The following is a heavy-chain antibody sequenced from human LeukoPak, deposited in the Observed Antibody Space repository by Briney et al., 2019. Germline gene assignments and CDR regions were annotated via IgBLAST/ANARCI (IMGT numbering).Heavy chain of an antibody. CDR1: GFTFSSYA. D-gene: IGHD3-10*01. V-gene: IGHV3-23*01. CDR2: ISGSGGST. Sequence: GGSLRLSCAASGFTFSSYAMSWVRQAPGKGLEWVSAISGSGGSTYYADSVKGRFTISRDNSKNTLYLQMNSLRAEDTAVYYCANQFYGSGSYLPDYWGQGTLVTVSS. CDR3: ANQFYGSGSYLPDY. J-gene: IGHJ4*02.